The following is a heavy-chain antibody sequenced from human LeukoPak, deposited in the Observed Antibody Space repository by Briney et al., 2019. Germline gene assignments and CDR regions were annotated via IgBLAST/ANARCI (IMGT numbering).Heavy chain of an antibody. V-gene: IGHV4-59*01. CDR3: ARDRGYGDNDDAFDI. CDR1: GGSISSYY. CDR2: IYYSGST. Sequence: SETLSLTCTVSGGSISSYYWSWIRQPPGKGLEWIGCIYYSGSTNYNPSLKSRVTISVDTSKNQFSLKLTSVTAADTALYYCARDRGYGDNDDAFDIWGQGTMVTVSS. D-gene: IGHD4-17*01. J-gene: IGHJ3*02.